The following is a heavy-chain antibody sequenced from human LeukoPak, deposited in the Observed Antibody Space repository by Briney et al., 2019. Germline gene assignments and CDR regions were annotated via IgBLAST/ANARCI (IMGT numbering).Heavy chain of an antibody. CDR1: GFTFSSYA. CDR3: AKDSYGSGSYSPDY. CDR2: ISDSGDSA. Sequence: PGGSLRLSCAASGFTFSSYAMTWVRQAPGKGLEWVSAISDSGDSAYYADSVKGRFTISRDNSKNTLYLQMNSLRAEDTAVYYCAKDSYGSGSYSPDYRGQGTLVTVSS. D-gene: IGHD3-10*01. V-gene: IGHV3-23*01. J-gene: IGHJ4*02.